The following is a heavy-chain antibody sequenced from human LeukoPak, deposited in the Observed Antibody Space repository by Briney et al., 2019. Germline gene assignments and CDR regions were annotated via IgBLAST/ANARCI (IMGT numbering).Heavy chain of an antibody. CDR1: GGSFSGYY. CDR2: IYTSGST. CDR3: ARDLSGYRDY. Sequence: SETLSLTCAVYGGSFSGYYWSWIRQPAGKGLEWIGRIYTSGSTNYNPSLKSRVTMSVDTSKNQLSLKLSSVTAADTAVYYCARDLSGYRDYWGQGTLVTVSS. D-gene: IGHD3-22*01. J-gene: IGHJ4*02. V-gene: IGHV4-59*10.